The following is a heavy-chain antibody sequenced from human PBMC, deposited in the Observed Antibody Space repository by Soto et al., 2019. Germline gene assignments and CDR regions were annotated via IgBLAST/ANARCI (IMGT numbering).Heavy chain of an antibody. CDR1: GFPFDAHC. Sequence: GGSLRLSCASSGFPFDAHCMAWVRQSPWKGLQWVSSINVSGALTYYIESVKGRFTISRDNSEHTLYLQMNNLEAEDTAIDYCVKDTQWLEPYVDSWGQRTLVPVYS. CDR3: VKDTQWLEPYVDS. J-gene: IGHJ4*02. CDR2: INVSGALT. V-gene: IGHV3-23*01. D-gene: IGHD6-19*01.